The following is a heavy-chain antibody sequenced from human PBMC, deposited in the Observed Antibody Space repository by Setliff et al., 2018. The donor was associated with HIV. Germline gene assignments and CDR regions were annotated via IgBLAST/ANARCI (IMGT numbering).Heavy chain of an antibody. CDR3: AVHYYDSSGYDY. D-gene: IGHD3-22*01. CDR2: ISGRSSDP. CDR1: GFTFSTYG. V-gene: IGHV3-21*05. Sequence: TGGSLRLSCAASGFTFSTYGMQWVRQAPGKGLEWVSYISGRSSDPNYADSVKGRFTISRDNAKNSLYLQMNSLRAEDTAVYYCAVHYYDSSGYDYWGQGTLVTVSS. J-gene: IGHJ4*02.